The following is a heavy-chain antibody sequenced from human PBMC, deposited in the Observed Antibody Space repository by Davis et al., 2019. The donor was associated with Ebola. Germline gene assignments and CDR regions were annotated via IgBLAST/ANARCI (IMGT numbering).Heavy chain of an antibody. CDR1: GFTSSSYA. J-gene: IGHJ3*02. V-gene: IGHV3-23*01. CDR3: AKDKNYDFWSGYPHDAFDI. CDR2: ISGSGGST. Sequence: GESLKISCAASGFTSSSYAMSWVRKAPGKGLEWVSAISGSGGSTYYADSVKGRFTISRDNSKNTLYLQMNSLRAEDTAIYYCAKDKNYDFWSGYPHDAFDIWGQGTMVTVSS. D-gene: IGHD3-3*01.